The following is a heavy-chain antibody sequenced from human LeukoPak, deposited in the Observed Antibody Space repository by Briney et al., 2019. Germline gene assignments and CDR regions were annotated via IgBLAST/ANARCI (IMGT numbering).Heavy chain of an antibody. CDR3: ASLGASYDSSGYTEYFDY. CDR1: GGSISSGGYY. J-gene: IGHJ4*02. D-gene: IGHD3-22*01. CDR2: IYYSGST. Sequence: SQTLSLTCTVSGGSISSGGYYWSWIRQHPGKGLEWIGYIYYSGSTYYNPSLKSRVTISVDTSKNQFSLKLSSVAAADTAVYYCASLGASYDSSGYTEYFDYWGQGTLVTVSS. V-gene: IGHV4-31*03.